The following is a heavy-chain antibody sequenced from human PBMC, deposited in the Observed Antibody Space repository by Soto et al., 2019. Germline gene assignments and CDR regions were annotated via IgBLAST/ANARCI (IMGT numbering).Heavy chain of an antibody. CDR2: IIPIFGTA. CDR3: ARGRRRGYCISTSCLEGGYYYGMDV. D-gene: IGHD2-2*01. CDR1: GGTFSSYA. V-gene: IGHV1-69*13. J-gene: IGHJ6*02. Sequence: SVKVSCKASGGTFSSYAISWVRQAPGQGLEWMGGIIPIFGTANYAQKFQGRVTITADESTSTAYMELSSLRSEDTAVYYCARGRRRGYCISTSCLEGGYYYGMDVWGQGTTVTVSS.